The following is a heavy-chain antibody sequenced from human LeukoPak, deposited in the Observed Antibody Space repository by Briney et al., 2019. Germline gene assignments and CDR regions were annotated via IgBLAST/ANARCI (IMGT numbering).Heavy chain of an antibody. Sequence: SQTLSLTCTVSGVSISSGGYYWSWIRQHPGKGLEWIGYIYYSGSTYYNPSLKSRVTISVDTSKNQFSLKLSSVTAADTAVYYCARGKLYCSGGSCWPYYFDYWGQGTLVTVSS. V-gene: IGHV4-31*03. D-gene: IGHD2-15*01. CDR3: ARGKLYCSGGSCWPYYFDY. CDR2: IYYSGST. J-gene: IGHJ4*02. CDR1: GVSISSGGYY.